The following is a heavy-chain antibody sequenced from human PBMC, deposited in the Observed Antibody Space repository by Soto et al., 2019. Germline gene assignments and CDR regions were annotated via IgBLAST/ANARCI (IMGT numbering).Heavy chain of an antibody. D-gene: IGHD3-22*01. CDR3: HSHYYDSSGYYPT. J-gene: IGHJ5*02. CDR2: IWYDGSNK. Sequence: PGGSLRVSCAASGFTFSSYGMHWVRQAPGKGLEWVAVIWYDGSNKYYADSMKGQFTISRDNSKNTLYLQMNSLRAEDTAVYYCHSHYYDSSGYYPTWGQGTLVTVSS. CDR1: GFTFSSYG. V-gene: IGHV3-33*01.